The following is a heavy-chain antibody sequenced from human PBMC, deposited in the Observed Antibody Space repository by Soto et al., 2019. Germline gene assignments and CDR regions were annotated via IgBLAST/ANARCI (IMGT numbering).Heavy chain of an antibody. Sequence: EVQVVESGGGLVQPGGSLRLSCAASGFTFSSNSMNWVRQAPGKGLEWISYISSSSSTIYADSVKGRFNISRDNAKNSLYLQMNRLRDEDTAVYYCARVIWSGHLTSDLWGQGTLVTVSS. V-gene: IGHV3-48*02. CDR3: ARVIWSGHLTSDL. CDR1: GFTFSSNS. CDR2: ISSSSSTI. J-gene: IGHJ5*02. D-gene: IGHD3-3*01.